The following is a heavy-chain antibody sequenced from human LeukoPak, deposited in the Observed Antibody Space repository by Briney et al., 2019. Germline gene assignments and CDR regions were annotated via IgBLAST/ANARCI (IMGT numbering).Heavy chain of an antibody. J-gene: IGHJ5*02. CDR1: GFTFSSYA. Sequence: PGGSLRLSCAASGFTFSSYAMHWVRQAPGKGLEYVSGMSSNGGTTYYGKSVKGRFTISRDNSKNTLYLQMGSLRPEDMAVYYCARDQSRGYFHWFDPWGQGTLVTVSS. D-gene: IGHD3-22*01. CDR2: MSSNGGTT. V-gene: IGHV3-64*01. CDR3: ARDQSRGYFHWFDP.